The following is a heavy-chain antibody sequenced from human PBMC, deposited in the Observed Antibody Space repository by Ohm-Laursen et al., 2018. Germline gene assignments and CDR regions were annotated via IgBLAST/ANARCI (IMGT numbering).Heavy chain of an antibody. V-gene: IGHV1-18*01. CDR3: ARDVGSSSWYVNNWFDP. CDR1: GYTFTSYG. J-gene: IGHJ5*02. Sequence: ASVKVSCKASGYTFTSYGISWVRQAPGQGLEWMGWISAYNGNTNYAQKLQGRVTMTTDTSTSTAYMELRSLRSDDAAVYYFARDVGSSSWYVNNWFDPWGQGTLVTVSS. CDR2: ISAYNGNT. D-gene: IGHD6-13*01.